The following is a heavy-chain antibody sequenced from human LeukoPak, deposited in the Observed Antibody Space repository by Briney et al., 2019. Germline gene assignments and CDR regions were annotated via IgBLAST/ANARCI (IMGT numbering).Heavy chain of an antibody. V-gene: IGHV3-11*04. Sequence: GGSLRLSCAASGFTFSDYYMTWLRQTPGKGLEWVPYISSSGNTIYYADSVKGRFTISRDNAKNSLFLQMNSLRAEDTAVYYCARDAQGLDYWGQGTLVTVSS. CDR1: GFTFSDYY. J-gene: IGHJ4*02. CDR3: ARDAQGLDY. CDR2: ISSSGNTI.